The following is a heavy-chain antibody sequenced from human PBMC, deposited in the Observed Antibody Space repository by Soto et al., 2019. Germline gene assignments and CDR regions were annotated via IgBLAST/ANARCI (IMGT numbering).Heavy chain of an antibody. Sequence: PGGSLRLSCAASGFSFSNYAMNWVRQAPGKGLEWVSVINGSGGSASYADSVQGRFTISRDNSNNTLYLQMNSLRAEDTAIYSCVREASGWYSRGSFDFWGRGTMVTVSS. J-gene: IGHJ3*01. D-gene: IGHD6-19*01. CDR1: GFSFSNYA. CDR2: INGSGGSA. V-gene: IGHV3-23*01. CDR3: VREASGWYSRGSFDF.